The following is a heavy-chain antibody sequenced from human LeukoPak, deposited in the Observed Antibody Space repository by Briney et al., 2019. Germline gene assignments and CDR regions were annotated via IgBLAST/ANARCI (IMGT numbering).Heavy chain of an antibody. CDR2: MNPNSGNT. D-gene: IGHD3-10*01. J-gene: IGHJ5*02. CDR3: ARGGYYGLGNDFRFDP. Sequence: EASVKVSCKASGYTFTNYDINWVRQATGQGLEWMGYMNPNSGNTGYAQKFQDRVTITSDTSISTAYMELSSLRSDDTAVYYCARGGYYGLGNDFRFDPWGQGTLVTVSS. CDR1: GYTFTNYD. V-gene: IGHV1-8*03.